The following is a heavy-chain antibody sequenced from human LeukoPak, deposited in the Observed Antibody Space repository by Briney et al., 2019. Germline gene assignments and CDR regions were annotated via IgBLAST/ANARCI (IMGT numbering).Heavy chain of an antibody. V-gene: IGHV4-34*01. J-gene: IGHJ5*02. D-gene: IGHD2-2*01. CDR1: GGSFSGYY. CDR3: ARGPVRGDCSSTSCSNWFDP. CDR2: INHSGST. Sequence: SETLSLTCAVYGGSFSGYYWSWIRQPPGKGLEWIGEINHSGSTNYNPSLKSRVTISVDTSKNQFSLKLSSVTAADTAVYYCARGPVRGDCSSTSCSNWFDPWGQGTLVTVSS.